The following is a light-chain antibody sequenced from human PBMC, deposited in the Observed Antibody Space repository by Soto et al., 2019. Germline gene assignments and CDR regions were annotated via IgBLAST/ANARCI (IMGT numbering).Light chain of an antibody. J-gene: IGLJ3*02. CDR2: ELS. V-gene: IGLV2-14*01. CDR3: SSYSSSSTLQV. Sequence: QSVLTQPASVSGSPGQSITISCTGTSSDVGGYNYVSWYQQLPGKAPKLVIYELSNRPSGISNRFSGSKSGNTASLTISGLQAEDEADYYCSSYSSSSTLQVFGGGTKVTVL. CDR1: SSDVGGYNY.